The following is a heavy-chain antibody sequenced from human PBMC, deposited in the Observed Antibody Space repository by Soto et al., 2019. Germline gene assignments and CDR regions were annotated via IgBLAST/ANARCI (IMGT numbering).Heavy chain of an antibody. V-gene: IGHV3-21*01. CDR1: GFTFSSYS. CDR2: ISSSSSYI. Sequence: EVQLVESGGGLVKPGGSLRLSCAASGFTFSSYSMNWVRQAPGKGLEWVSSISSSSSYIYYADSVKGRFTISRDNAKNSLYLQMNSLRAEDTAVYYCASHSPMYSSSWYDAFDIWGQGTTVTVSS. CDR3: ASHSPMYSSSWYDAFDI. D-gene: IGHD6-13*01. J-gene: IGHJ3*02.